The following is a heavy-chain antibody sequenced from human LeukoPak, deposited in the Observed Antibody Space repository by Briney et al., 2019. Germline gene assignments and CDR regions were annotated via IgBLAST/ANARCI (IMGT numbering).Heavy chain of an antibody. CDR2: ITWSGGST. D-gene: IGHD3-10*01. CDR1: GFTFSSYV. Sequence: PGGSLRLSCAASGFTFSSYVMSWVRQAPGKGLEWVSGITWSGGSTGYTDSVKGRFTISRDNAKNSLYLQMNSLRAEDTALYYCARDLLRFGELWENWFDPWGQGTLVTVSS. V-gene: IGHV3-20*04. J-gene: IGHJ5*02. CDR3: ARDLLRFGELWENWFDP.